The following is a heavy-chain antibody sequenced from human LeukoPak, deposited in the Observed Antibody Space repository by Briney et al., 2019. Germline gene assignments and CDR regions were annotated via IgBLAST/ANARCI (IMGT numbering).Heavy chain of an antibody. D-gene: IGHD3-3*02. CDR2: IYHSGST. CDR3: ARDYWHSTPHYFDY. Sequence: PSETLSLTCTVSGGSIGSGGYYWSWIRQPPGKGLEWIGYIYHSGSTYYNPSLKSRVTISVDRSKNQFSLKLSSVTAADTAVYYCARDYWHSTPHYFDYWGQGILVTVSS. J-gene: IGHJ4*02. V-gene: IGHV4-30-2*01. CDR1: GGSIGSGGYY.